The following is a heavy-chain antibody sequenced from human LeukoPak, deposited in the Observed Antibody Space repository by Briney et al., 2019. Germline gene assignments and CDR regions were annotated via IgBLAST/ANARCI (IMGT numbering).Heavy chain of an antibody. J-gene: IGHJ5*02. CDR1: GYTFTSYG. CDR2: ICAYNGNT. CDR3: ARGPPHYYGSGSLFDP. D-gene: IGHD3-10*01. V-gene: IGHV1-18*01. Sequence: ASVKVSCKASGYTFTSYGISWVRQAPGQGLEWMGWICAYNGNTNYAQELQGRVTMTTDTSTSTAYMELRSLRSDDTAVYYCARGPPHYYGSGSLFDPWGQGTLVTVSS.